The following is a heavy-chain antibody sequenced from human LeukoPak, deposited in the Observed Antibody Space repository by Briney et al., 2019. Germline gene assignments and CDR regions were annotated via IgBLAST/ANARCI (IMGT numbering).Heavy chain of an antibody. CDR3: AKDSAVTTRYYFNY. V-gene: IGHV3-23*01. D-gene: IGHD4-17*01. CDR2: ISGSGGST. Sequence: GGSLRLSCAASGFTLSSYAMSWVRQAPGKGLEWVSAISGSGGSTYYADSVKGRFTISRDNSKSTLYLQMNSLRAEGTAVYYCAKDSAVTTRYYFNYWGQGTLVTVSS. J-gene: IGHJ4*02. CDR1: GFTLSSYA.